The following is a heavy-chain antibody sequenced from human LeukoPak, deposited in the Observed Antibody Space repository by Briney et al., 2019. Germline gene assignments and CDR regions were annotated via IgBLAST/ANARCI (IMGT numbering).Heavy chain of an antibody. V-gene: IGHV3-43*02. J-gene: IGHJ4*02. CDR1: GFTFSDHY. CDR2: ISGDGGST. D-gene: IGHD6-19*01. CDR3: ARESETSGWYDY. Sequence: VGSLRLSCAASGFTFSDHYMSWIRQVPGKGLEWVFLISGDGGSTFYADSVRGRFTISRDNTRKSLSLQMSSLRSEDTALYYCARESETSGWYDYWGQGTLVTVSS.